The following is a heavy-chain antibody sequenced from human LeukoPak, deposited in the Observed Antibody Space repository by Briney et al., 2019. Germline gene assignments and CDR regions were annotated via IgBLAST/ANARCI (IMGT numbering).Heavy chain of an antibody. CDR3: ARRRKTTGFDL. D-gene: IGHD4-11*01. CDR2: IYYSGST. J-gene: IGHJ2*01. Sequence: TSETLSLTCTVSGDSISSRNYYWGWIRQPPGKGLEWIGSIYYSGSTYYNPSLRSRATISVDTSKNQFSLKLSSVTAADTAVYYCARRRKTTGFDLWGRGTLVTVSS. CDR1: GDSISSRNYY. V-gene: IGHV4-39*01.